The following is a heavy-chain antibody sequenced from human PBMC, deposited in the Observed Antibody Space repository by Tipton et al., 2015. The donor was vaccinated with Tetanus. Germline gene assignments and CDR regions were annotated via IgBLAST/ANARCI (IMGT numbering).Heavy chain of an antibody. V-gene: IGHV3-7*01. CDR2: IKKDGSEK. CDR3: VREPAYGDF. J-gene: IGHJ4*02. D-gene: IGHD1-14*01. CDR1: GFSFSSYW. Sequence: SLRLSCAASGFSFSSYWMSWVRQAPGKGPEWVANIKKDGSEKYYVDSVKGRFTISRDNAKDSLYLQMNSLRAEDTAVYYCVREPAYGDFWGQGTLVTVSS.